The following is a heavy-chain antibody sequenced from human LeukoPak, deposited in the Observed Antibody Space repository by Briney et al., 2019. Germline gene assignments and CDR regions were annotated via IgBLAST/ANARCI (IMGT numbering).Heavy chain of an antibody. CDR3: ARVGYSYGYYYYYYMDV. J-gene: IGHJ6*03. CDR2: IIPIFGTA. D-gene: IGHD5-18*01. Sequence: SVKVSCKASGYTFTSYGISWVRQAPGQGLEWMGGIIPIFGTANYAQKFQGRVTITADKSTSTAYMELSSLRSEDTAVYYCARVGYSYGYYYYYYMDVWGKGTTVTVSS. CDR1: GYTFTSYG. V-gene: IGHV1-69*06.